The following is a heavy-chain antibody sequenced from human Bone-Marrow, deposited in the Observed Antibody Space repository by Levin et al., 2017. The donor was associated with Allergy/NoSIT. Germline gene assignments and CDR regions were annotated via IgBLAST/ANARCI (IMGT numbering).Heavy chain of an antibody. CDR2: ISSNGGST. J-gene: IGHJ4*02. CDR1: GFTFSNYY. Sequence: LSGGSLRLSCSASGFTFSNYYMHWVRQAPGKGLEYVSAISSNGGSTYYADSVKGRFTISRDNFRNTLFLQMSSLRNEDTAVYYCVKDYSSDWYDFFDKWGQGTLVTVSS. D-gene: IGHD6-19*01. CDR3: VKDYSSDWYDFFDK. V-gene: IGHV3-64D*06.